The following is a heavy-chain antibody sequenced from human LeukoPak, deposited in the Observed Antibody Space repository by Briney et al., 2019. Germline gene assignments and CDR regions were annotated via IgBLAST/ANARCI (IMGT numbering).Heavy chain of an antibody. Sequence: ASVKGTCKTTGYSFTAFYIHWVRQAPGQGLEWMGWIHPRRGDTNYAQKFQGRVTMTRDTSISTAYLDLSSLRSGDTAVYYCARDGDHGTGSYYRGCIDSWGQGTPVTVSP. D-gene: IGHD3-10*01. CDR3: ARDGDHGTGSYYRGCIDS. J-gene: IGHJ4*02. CDR1: GYSFTAFY. CDR2: IHPRRGDT. V-gene: IGHV1-2*02.